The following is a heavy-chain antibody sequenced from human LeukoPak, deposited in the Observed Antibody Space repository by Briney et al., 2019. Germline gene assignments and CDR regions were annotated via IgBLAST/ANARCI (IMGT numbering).Heavy chain of an antibody. V-gene: IGHV1-69*13. J-gene: IGHJ5*02. D-gene: IGHD3-3*01. CDR3: ASDTKDYDFWSGYRGWFDP. CDR2: IIPIFGTA. Sequence: SVKVSCKASGYTFAGYYYVHWVRQAPGQGLEWMGGIIPIFGTANYAQKFQGRVTITADESTSTAYMELSSLRSEDTAVYYCASDTKDYDFWSGYRGWFDPWGQGTLVTVSS. CDR1: GYTFAGYY.